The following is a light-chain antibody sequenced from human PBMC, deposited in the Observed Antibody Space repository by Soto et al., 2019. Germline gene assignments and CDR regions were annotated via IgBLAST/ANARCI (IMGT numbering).Light chain of an antibody. J-gene: IGKJ5*01. Sequence: EIVLTQSPGTLSLSPGERATLSCRASQNVSRNFLAWYQQRPGQAPRLLIYDASRRATGFPDRFSGSGSGTDFTLTISRLETEDFAVYYCKQYKEWPPFTFGQGTRLEIK. CDR1: QNVSRNF. CDR3: KQYKEWPPFT. V-gene: IGKV3D-20*02. CDR2: DAS.